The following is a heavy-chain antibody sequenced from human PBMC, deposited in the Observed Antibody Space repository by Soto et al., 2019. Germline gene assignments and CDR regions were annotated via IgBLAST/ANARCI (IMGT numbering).Heavy chain of an antibody. D-gene: IGHD2-2*01. Sequence: GSSVKVSCKASGGTFSRYAISWVRQAPGQGLEWMGGIIPLFGTANYAQKFQGRVTITADKSTSTAYMELSSLRSEDTAVYYCAKDGFYHHLDYWGQGFLVAV. V-gene: IGHV1-69*06. CDR1: GGTFSRYA. CDR2: IIPLFGTA. J-gene: IGHJ4*02. CDR3: AKDGFYHHLDY.